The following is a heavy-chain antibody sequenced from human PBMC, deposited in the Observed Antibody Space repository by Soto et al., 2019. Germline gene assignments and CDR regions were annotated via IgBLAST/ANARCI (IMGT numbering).Heavy chain of an antibody. CDR3: ASPGGYCSGGSCYFS. CDR2: ISSSSSTI. V-gene: IGHV3-48*01. D-gene: IGHD2-15*01. CDR1: GFTFSSYS. Sequence: GGSLRLSCAASGFTFSSYSMNWVRQAPGKGLEWVSYISSSSSTIYYADSVKGRFTISRDNAKNSLYLQMNSLRAEDTAVYYCASPGGYCSGGSCYFSWGQGTLVTVSS. J-gene: IGHJ5*02.